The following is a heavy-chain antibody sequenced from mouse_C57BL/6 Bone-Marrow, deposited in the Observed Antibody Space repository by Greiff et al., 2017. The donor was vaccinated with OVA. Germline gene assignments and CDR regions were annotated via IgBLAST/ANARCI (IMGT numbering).Heavy chain of an antibody. V-gene: IGHV1-26*01. CDR1: GYTFTDYY. CDR3: SPVPFAY. CDR2: INPNNGGT. J-gene: IGHJ3*01. Sequence: EVQLQQSGPELVKPGASVKISCKASGYTFTDYYMNWVKQSHGKSLEWIGDINPNNGGTSYNQKFKGKATLTVDKSSSTAYMELRSLTSEDSAVYYCSPVPFAYGGQGTLVTVSA.